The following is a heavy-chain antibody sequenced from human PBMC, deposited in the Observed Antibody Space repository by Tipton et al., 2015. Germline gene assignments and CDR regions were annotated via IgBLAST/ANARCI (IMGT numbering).Heavy chain of an antibody. CDR3: ARSRYTVTPDS. CDR2: ISHSGNT. J-gene: IGHJ4*02. CDR1: GGSFSGYY. V-gene: IGHV4-34*01. D-gene: IGHD4-17*01. Sequence: TLSLTCAVYGGSFSGYYWSWIRQTPGEGLEWIGSISHSGNTYYNPSLKSRVTMSRDTSKNQISLTVTSVTAADTAVYYCARSRYTVTPDSWGQGTLVTVSS.